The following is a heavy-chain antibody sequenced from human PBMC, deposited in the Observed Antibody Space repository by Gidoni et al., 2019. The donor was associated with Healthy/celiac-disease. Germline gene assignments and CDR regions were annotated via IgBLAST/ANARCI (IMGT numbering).Heavy chain of an antibody. V-gene: IGHV4-39*01. J-gene: IGHJ4*02. D-gene: IGHD5-12*01. CDR1: GGSISSSSYY. Sequence: QLQLQESGPGLVKPSETLSLTCTVSGGSISSSSYYWGWIRQPPGKGLEWIGSIYYSGSTYYTPSLKSRVTISVDTSKNQFSLKLSSVTAADTAVYYCASAPSPVRWLQFDNPGNPPRYWGQGTLVTVSS. CDR3: ASAPSPVRWLQFDNPGNPPRY. CDR2: IYYSGST.